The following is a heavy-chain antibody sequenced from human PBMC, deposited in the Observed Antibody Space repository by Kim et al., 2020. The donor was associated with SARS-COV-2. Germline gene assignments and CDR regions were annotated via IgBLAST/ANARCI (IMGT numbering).Heavy chain of an antibody. Sequence: SETLSLTCTVSGGSISTGGYYWSWIRQHPGKGLEWIGYIYYSGSTYYNPSLKSRVTISVDTSKNQFSLKLSSVTAADTAVYYCARGRELLWFGEYGAVDIWGQGTMVTDSS. D-gene: IGHD3-10*01. CDR1: GGSISTGGYY. V-gene: IGHV4-31*03. J-gene: IGHJ3*02. CDR3: ARGRELLWFGEYGAVDI. CDR2: IYYSGST.